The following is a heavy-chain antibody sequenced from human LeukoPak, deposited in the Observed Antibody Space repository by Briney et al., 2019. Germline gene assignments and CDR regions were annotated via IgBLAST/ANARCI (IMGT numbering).Heavy chain of an antibody. CDR2: MSGTGAST. D-gene: IGHD6-6*01. CDR1: GFTFSKYA. J-gene: IGHJ4*02. CDR3: AKDLWHLVRMIDH. V-gene: IGHV3-23*01. Sequence: GGSLRLSCEGSGFTFSKYAMNWVRQAPGKSLEWVSAMSGTGASTYYIDSVKGRFTISRDNSNNTLYLQMNSLRAEDTAIYYCAKDLWHLVRMIDHWGQGVLVTVSS.